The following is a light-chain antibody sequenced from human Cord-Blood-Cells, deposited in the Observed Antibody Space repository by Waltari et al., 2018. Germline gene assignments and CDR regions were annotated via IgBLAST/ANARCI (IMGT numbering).Light chain of an antibody. CDR2: GAS. V-gene: IGKV1-39*01. Sequence: DIQMTQSPSSLSASVGDRVTITCRASQSISSYLNWYQQKPGKAPKLLIYGASSLQSGVPSRFSGSGSGTDFTLTISSLQPEDFATYYCQQSYSTLTFTFGPGTKVDIK. J-gene: IGKJ3*01. CDR1: QSISSY. CDR3: QQSYSTLTFT.